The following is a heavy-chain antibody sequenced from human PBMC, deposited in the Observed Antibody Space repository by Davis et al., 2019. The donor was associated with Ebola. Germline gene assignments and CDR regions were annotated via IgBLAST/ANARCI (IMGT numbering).Heavy chain of an antibody. J-gene: IGHJ5*02. CDR1: GGSISSYY. D-gene: IGHD2-15*01. V-gene: IGHV4-59*04. Sequence: MPGGSLRLSCTVSGGSISSYYWSWIRQPPGKGLEWIGYIYYSGSTYYNPSLKSRVTISVDTSKNQFSLKLSSVTAADTAVYYCARFLYCSGGSCYSGGWFDPWGQGTLVTVSS. CDR2: IYYSGST. CDR3: ARFLYCSGGSCYSGGWFDP.